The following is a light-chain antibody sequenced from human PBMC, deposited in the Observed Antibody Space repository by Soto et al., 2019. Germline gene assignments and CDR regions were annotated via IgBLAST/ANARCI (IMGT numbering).Light chain of an antibody. J-gene: IGLJ3*02. CDR2: DVS. Sequence: QAASVSGSPGQSITISCTGTSSDVGGYNYVSWYQQHPGKAPKLMIYDVSNRPSGVSNRFSGSKSGNTASLTISGLQAEDEADYYCSSYTSSSAWVFGGGTKLTVL. CDR3: SSYTSSSAWV. V-gene: IGLV2-14*01. CDR1: SSDVGGYNY.